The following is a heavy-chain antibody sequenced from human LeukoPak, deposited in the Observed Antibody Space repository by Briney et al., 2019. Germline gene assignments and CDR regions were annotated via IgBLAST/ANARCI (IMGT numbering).Heavy chain of an antibody. V-gene: IGHV3-7*03. D-gene: IGHD3-10*01. Sequence: GGSLRLSCAASGFIFSSYWMSWVRQAPGKGLEWVGNIEPDGSEKYYVDSVKGRFAISRDNAKNSLYLQMDSLRAEDAAMFYCAREPPIWGRGLDYWGQGTLVTVSS. CDR3: AREPPIWGRGLDY. CDR2: IEPDGSEK. J-gene: IGHJ4*02. CDR1: GFIFSSYW.